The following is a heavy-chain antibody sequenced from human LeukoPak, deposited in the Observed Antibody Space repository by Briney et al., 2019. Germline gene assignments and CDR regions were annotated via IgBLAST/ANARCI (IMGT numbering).Heavy chain of an antibody. CDR2: IIPIFGTA. V-gene: IGHV1-69*13. D-gene: IGHD5-24*01. Sequence: VASVKVSCKASGGTFSSYAISWVRQAPGQGLEWMGGIIPIFGTANYAQKFQGRVTITADESTSTAYMELSSLRSEDTAVYCCARAADRDGYTLDYWGQGTLVTVSS. CDR3: ARAADRDGYTLDY. CDR1: GGTFSSYA. J-gene: IGHJ4*02.